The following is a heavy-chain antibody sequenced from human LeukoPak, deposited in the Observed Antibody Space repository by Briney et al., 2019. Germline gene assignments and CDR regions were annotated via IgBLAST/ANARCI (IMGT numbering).Heavy chain of an antibody. CDR1: GYTFTNYY. CDR3: ARDSTVTTFRGCVDP. D-gene: IGHD4-17*01. J-gene: IGHJ5*02. Sequence: ASVKVSCKASGYTFTNYYVHWVRQAPGQGLEWMGVINPSGGSTNYAQKFQGRVTMTRDTSTSTVYMELSSLRCEDTAVYYCARDSTVTTFRGCVDPWGQGTPVTVSS. V-gene: IGHV1-46*01. CDR2: INPSGGST.